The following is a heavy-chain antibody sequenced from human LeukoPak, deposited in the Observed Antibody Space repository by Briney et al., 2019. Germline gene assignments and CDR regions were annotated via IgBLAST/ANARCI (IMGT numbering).Heavy chain of an antibody. D-gene: IGHD6-19*01. CDR2: IKQDGSEK. V-gene: IGHV3-7*01. CDR3: AKDIAVAGFAVDY. CDR1: GFTFSSYG. J-gene: IGHJ4*02. Sequence: GGSLRLSCAASGFTFSSYGMSWVRQAPGKGLEWVANIKQDGSEKHYVDSVKGRFTISRDNSKNTLYLQMNSLRAEDTAVYYCAKDIAVAGFAVDYWGQGTLVTVSS.